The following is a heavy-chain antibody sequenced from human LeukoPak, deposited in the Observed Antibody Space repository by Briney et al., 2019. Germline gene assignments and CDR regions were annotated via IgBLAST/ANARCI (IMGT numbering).Heavy chain of an antibody. Sequence: GGSLRLSCAASGFTSSSYWMNSGRQAPGKGLEWVANINQDGIEKYYVDSVKGRATISRDNGKKSLYLQLNSLRAEDTAVYYCAREGPGEYFDYWGQGTLVTVSS. V-gene: IGHV3-7*01. CDR2: INQDGIEK. CDR1: GFTSSSYW. D-gene: IGHD3-10*01. CDR3: AREGPGEYFDY. J-gene: IGHJ4*02.